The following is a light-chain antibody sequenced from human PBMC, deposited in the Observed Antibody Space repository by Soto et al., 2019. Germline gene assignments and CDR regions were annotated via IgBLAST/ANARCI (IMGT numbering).Light chain of an antibody. CDR2: WAS. J-gene: IGKJ2*01. CDR3: QQYYSMYT. Sequence: DIVMTQSPDSLAVSLGERATINCKSSQSVLYSSNNKNYLAWYQQKPGQPPKLRIYWASTRESGVPDRFGGSGSGTDFTLTISCLQAEYVAVYYCQQYYSMYTFGQGTKLEIK. CDR1: QSVLYSSNNKNY. V-gene: IGKV4-1*01.